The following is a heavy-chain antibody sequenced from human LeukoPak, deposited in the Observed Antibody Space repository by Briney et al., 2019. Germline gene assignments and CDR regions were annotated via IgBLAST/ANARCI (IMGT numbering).Heavy chain of an antibody. CDR3: ARGCRTYYYGSGSYYYYYYYMDV. CDR2: INHSGST. D-gene: IGHD3-10*01. V-gene: IGHV4-34*01. CDR1: GGSFSGYY. J-gene: IGHJ6*03. Sequence: SETLSLTCAVYGGSFSGYYWSWIRQPPGKGLEWIGEINHSGSTNYNPSLKSRVTISVDTSKNQFSLRLSSVTAADTAVYYCARGCRTYYYGSGSYYYYYYYMDVWGKGTTVTVSS.